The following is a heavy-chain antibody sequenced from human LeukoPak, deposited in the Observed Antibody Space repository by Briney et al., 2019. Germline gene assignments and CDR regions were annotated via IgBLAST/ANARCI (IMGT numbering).Heavy chain of an antibody. D-gene: IGHD5-24*01. J-gene: IGHJ3*02. CDR2: INHSGST. Sequence: SETLSLTCAGYGGSFSGYYWSWIRQPPGKGLEGIGEINHSGSTNDNPSLKSRVTISVDKSKNQFSLKLSSVTAADTAVYYCVRHRFLKRWLQLSPTDAFDIWGQGTMVTVSS. V-gene: IGHV4-34*01. CDR3: VRHRFLKRWLQLSPTDAFDI. CDR1: GGSFSGYY.